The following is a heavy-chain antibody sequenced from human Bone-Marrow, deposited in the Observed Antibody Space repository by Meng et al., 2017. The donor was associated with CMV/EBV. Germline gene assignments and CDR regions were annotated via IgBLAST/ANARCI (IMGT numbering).Heavy chain of an antibody. Sequence: ASVKVSCKASGVTFDSYGITWARQAPGQGLEWMGWISGYNGNTNYAQKFQDRLTMTTNTSSTTAYMELRSLRSDDTAVYYCATLGFWGDYCDHWGQGSLVTVPS. CDR3: ATLGFWGDYCDH. V-gene: IGHV1-18*01. CDR2: ISGYNGNT. CDR1: GVTFDSYG. D-gene: IGHD3-16*01. J-gene: IGHJ4*02.